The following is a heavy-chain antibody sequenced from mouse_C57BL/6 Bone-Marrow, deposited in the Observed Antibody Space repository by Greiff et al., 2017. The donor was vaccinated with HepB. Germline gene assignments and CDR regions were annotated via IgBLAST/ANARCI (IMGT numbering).Heavy chain of an antibody. CDR2: ISDGGSYT. J-gene: IGHJ3*01. Sequence: EVKLVESGGGLVKPGGSLKLSCAASGFTFSSYAMSWVRQTPEKRLEWVATISDGGSYTYYPDNVKGRFTISRDNAKNNLYRQMSHLKSEDTAMYYCARALTGTWFAYWGQGTLVTVSA. CDR1: GFTFSSYA. D-gene: IGHD4-1*01. V-gene: IGHV5-4*03. CDR3: ARALTGTWFAY.